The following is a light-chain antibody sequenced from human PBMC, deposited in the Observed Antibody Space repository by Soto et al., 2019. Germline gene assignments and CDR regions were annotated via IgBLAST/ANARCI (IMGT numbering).Light chain of an antibody. CDR3: QQTYTNPQT. CDR1: QTSATF. CDR2: ETS. J-gene: IGKJ1*01. Sequence: DIQMTQSPSSLSASVGDRVTISCRASQTSATFVNWYQQKSGSAPRLLIYETSALQRGVRSRFSGSGSGTHFVLSISDFQPEDSATYFCQQTYTNPQTFGQGTKVEIK. V-gene: IGKV1-39*01.